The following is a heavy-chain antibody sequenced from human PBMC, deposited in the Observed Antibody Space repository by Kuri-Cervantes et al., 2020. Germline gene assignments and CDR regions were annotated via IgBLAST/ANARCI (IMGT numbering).Heavy chain of an antibody. J-gene: IGHJ4*02. CDR2: ISSSSSYI. Sequence: LSLTCAASGFTFSSYSMNWVRQAPGKGLEWVSSISSSSSYIYYADSVKGRFTISRDNAKNSLYLQMNSRRAEDTAVYYCARGATRCSGGSCFILFYWGQGTLVTVSS. CDR3: ARGATRCSGGSCFILFY. D-gene: IGHD2-15*01. CDR1: GFTFSSYS. V-gene: IGHV3-21*01.